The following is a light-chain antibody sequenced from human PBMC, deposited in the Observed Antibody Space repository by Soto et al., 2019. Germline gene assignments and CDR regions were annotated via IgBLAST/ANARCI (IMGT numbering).Light chain of an antibody. J-gene: IGKJ1*01. Sequence: EIVLTQSPATLSLSPGERATLSCRASQSVSSYLAWYQQKPGQAPRLLIYGASNRATGIPARFSGSGSGTDFPLTISSLEPEDFAVYYCQQRSNWPPWTFGQGTKVEIK. V-gene: IGKV3-11*01. CDR1: QSVSSY. CDR2: GAS. CDR3: QQRSNWPPWT.